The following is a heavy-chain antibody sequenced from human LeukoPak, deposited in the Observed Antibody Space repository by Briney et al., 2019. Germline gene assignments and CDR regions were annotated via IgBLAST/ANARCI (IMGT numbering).Heavy chain of an antibody. D-gene: IGHD3-10*01. Sequence: GASVKVSCKASGGTFSSYAISWVRQAPGQGLEWMGGIIPIFGTANYAQKFQGRVTITADKSTSTAYMELSSLRSEDTAVYYCARAPQATYYYGSGSYNGRHWFDPWGQGTLVTVSS. J-gene: IGHJ5*02. CDR1: GGTFSSYA. V-gene: IGHV1-69*06. CDR2: IIPIFGTA. CDR3: ARAPQATYYYGSGSYNGRHWFDP.